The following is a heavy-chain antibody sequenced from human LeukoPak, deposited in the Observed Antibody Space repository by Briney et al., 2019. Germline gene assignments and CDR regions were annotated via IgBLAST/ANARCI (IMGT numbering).Heavy chain of an antibody. D-gene: IGHD6-19*01. J-gene: IGHJ4*02. CDR1: GYTFTSYD. CDR2: MNPNSGNT. V-gene: IGHV1-8*01. CDR3: ARESKAGIAVAGHFDY. Sequence: ASVKVSCKASGYTFTSYDINWVRQATGQGLEWMGWMNPNSGNTGYAQKFQGRVTMTRNTSISTAYMELSSLRSEDTAVYYCARESKAGIAVAGHFDYWGQGTLVTVSS.